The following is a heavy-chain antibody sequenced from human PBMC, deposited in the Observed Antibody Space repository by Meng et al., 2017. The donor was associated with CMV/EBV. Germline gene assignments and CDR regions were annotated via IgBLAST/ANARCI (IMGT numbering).Heavy chain of an antibody. Sequence: GWVRQMPGKGLEWMGIIYPGDSDTRYSPSFQGQVTISADKSNSTAYLQWSSLKASDTAMYYCARLARARWDIVVVPAAHQGSYYFDYWGQGTLVTVSS. CDR2: IYPGDSDT. J-gene: IGHJ4*02. D-gene: IGHD2-2*01. CDR3: ARLARARWDIVVVPAAHQGSYYFDY. V-gene: IGHV5-51*01.